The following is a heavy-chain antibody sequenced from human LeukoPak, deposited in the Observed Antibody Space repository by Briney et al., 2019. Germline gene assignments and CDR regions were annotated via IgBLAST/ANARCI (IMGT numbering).Heavy chain of an antibody. V-gene: IGHV4-4*07. CDR1: GGSISNYY. CDR2: INTSGST. CDR3: AREVSVGATRTLDP. Sequence: SETLSLTCTVSGGSISNYYWSWIRQPAGKGLELIGRINTSGSTNYNPFLKSRVTMSVDTSKNQFSLKLSYVTAADTAEYYCAREVSVGATRTLDPWGQGTLVTVSS. J-gene: IGHJ5*02. D-gene: IGHD1-26*01.